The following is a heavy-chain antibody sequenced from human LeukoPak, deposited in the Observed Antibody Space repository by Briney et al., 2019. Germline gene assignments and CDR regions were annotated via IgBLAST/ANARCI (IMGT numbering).Heavy chain of an antibody. CDR3: ARVGRHHYHFDY. V-gene: IGHV1-18*01. CDR2: ISNYNGNT. D-gene: IGHD2-15*01. Sequence: ASVKVSCKASGYTFSDYGITWVRQAPGQGLEWMGWISNYNGNTNYAQRVQGRVTMTTDTSTSTAYMELRSLRSDDTAVYYCARVGRHHYHFDYWGQGTLVTVSS. CDR1: GYTFSDYG. J-gene: IGHJ4*02.